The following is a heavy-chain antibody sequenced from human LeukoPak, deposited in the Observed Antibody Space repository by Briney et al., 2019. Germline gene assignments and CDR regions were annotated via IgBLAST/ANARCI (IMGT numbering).Heavy chain of an antibody. Sequence: GGSLRLSCAASGFTFSSYSMNWVRQAPGKGLEWVSPISSSSSYIYYADSVKGRFTISRDNAKNSLYLQMNSLRAEDTAVYYCARGGCSGGSCYSESYYYYYGMDVWGQGTTVTVSS. CDR2: ISSSSSYI. CDR3: ARGGCSGGSCYSESYYYYYGMDV. CDR1: GFTFSSYS. D-gene: IGHD2-15*01. J-gene: IGHJ6*02. V-gene: IGHV3-21*04.